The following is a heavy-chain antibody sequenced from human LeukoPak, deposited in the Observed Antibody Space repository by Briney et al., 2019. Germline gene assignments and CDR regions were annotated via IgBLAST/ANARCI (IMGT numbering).Heavy chain of an antibody. CDR2: IYTSGST. CDR1: GGSISSGSYY. Sequence: SETLSLTCTVSGGSISSGSYYWSWIRQPAGKGLEWIGRIYTSGSTNYNPSLKSRVTISVDTSKNQFSLKLCSVTAADTAVYYCASPLDWGQGTLVTVSS. J-gene: IGHJ4*02. CDR3: ASPLD. V-gene: IGHV4-61*02.